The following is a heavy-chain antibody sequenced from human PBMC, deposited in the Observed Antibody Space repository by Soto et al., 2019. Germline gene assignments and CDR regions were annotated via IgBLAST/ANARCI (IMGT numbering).Heavy chain of an antibody. Sequence: QLQMQESGSGLVNPSQALSLTCAVSGGSISSGGDSWSWIRQPPGKGLEWIGYIYHSGSTYYNPSLKSRVTISVDRSKNQFSLKLSSVTAADTAVYYCARDNWNYESDYWGQGTLVTVSS. CDR3: ARDNWNYESDY. CDR2: IYHSGST. CDR1: GGSISSGGDS. V-gene: IGHV4-30-2*01. J-gene: IGHJ4*02. D-gene: IGHD1-7*01.